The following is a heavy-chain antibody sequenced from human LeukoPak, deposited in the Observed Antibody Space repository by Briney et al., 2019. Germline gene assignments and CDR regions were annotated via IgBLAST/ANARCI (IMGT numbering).Heavy chain of an antibody. J-gene: IGHJ4*02. V-gene: IGHV3-33*01. Sequence: PGRSLRLSCAASGFTFSSYGMHWVRQAPGKGLEWVAVIWYDGSNKYYADSVKGRFTISRDNSKNTLYLQMNSLRAEDTAVYYCARVPRWYVIDYWGQGTLVTVSS. D-gene: IGHD4-23*01. CDR3: ARVPRWYVIDY. CDR1: GFTFSSYG. CDR2: IWYDGSNK.